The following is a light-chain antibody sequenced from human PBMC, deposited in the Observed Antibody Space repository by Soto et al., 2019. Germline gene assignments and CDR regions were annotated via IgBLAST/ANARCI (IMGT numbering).Light chain of an antibody. J-gene: IGKJ3*01. CDR1: QGIRND. CDR2: TAS. Sequence: DIQMTQSPFSLSASVGDRVTITCRAIQGIRNDLGWYHHKPGKAPKPLIYTASTLESGVPSRFSGSGSGTEFTRTISSLQPDDFATYYCLQHHAFPFTFGPGTKLAFK. CDR3: LQHHAFPFT. V-gene: IGKV1-17*01.